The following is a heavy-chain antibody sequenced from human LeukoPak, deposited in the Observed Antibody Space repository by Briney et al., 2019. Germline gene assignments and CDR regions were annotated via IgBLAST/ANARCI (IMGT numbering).Heavy chain of an antibody. J-gene: IGHJ4*02. Sequence: GGSLRLSCAASGFTFSSYGMHWVRQAPGKGLEWLAVIWYDGTNVYYADSVKGRFAISRDNSKNTLYLQMNSLRAEDTAVYYCARARNNYDSSSYSALDYWGQGTLVTVSS. CDR2: IWYDGTNV. V-gene: IGHV3-33*01. CDR1: GFTFSSYG. CDR3: ARARNNYDSSSYSALDY. D-gene: IGHD3-22*01.